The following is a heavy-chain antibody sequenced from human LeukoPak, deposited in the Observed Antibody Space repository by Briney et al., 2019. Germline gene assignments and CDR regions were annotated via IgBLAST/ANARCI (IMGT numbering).Heavy chain of an antibody. CDR1: GGSISSYY. Sequence: SETLSLTCTVSGGSISSYYWSWIRQPPGKGLEWIGYIYYSGSTNYNPSLKSRVTISVDTSKNQFSLKLSSVTAADTAVYYCARDYYGSGSYYNWFDPWGQGTLVTVSS. D-gene: IGHD3-10*01. J-gene: IGHJ5*02. CDR3: ARDYYGSGSYYNWFDP. CDR2: IYYSGST. V-gene: IGHV4-59*01.